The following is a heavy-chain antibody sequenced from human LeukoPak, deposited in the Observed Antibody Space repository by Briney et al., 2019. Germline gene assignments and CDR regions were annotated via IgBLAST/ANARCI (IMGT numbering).Heavy chain of an antibody. V-gene: IGHV4-59*11. J-gene: IGHJ4*02. D-gene: IGHD3-10*01. CDR1: PVSIRRHF. CDR2: FSYSGNT. CDR3: ARDGEGDEGWDY. Sequence: SETLSLTCSVSPVSIRRHFWIWIRQSPGKGLEYIGRFSYSGNTDYNPSLKGRVSISADTSKNRFFLRLISVTAADTAIYYCARDGEGDEGWDYWGQGTLVTVSS.